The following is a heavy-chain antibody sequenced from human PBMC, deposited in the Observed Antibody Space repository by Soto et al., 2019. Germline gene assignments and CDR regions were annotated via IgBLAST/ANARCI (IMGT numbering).Heavy chain of an antibody. J-gene: IGHJ4*02. D-gene: IGHD1-26*01. V-gene: IGHV1-18*01. CDR1: GGTFSSYG. Sequence: ASVKVSCKASGGTFSSYGISWVRQAPGQGLEWMGWISAYNGNTNYAQKLQGRVTMTTDTSTSTAYMELRSLRSDDTAVYYCARDDSGFSGSHYIDYFNYWGQGALVTVSS. CDR2: ISAYNGNT. CDR3: ARDDSGFSGSHYIDYFNY.